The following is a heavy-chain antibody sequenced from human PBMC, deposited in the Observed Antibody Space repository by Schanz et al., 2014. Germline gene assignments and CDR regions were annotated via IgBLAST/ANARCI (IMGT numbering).Heavy chain of an antibody. D-gene: IGHD3-10*01. CDR3: ARVPYGSGSYWDY. V-gene: IGHV3-30*19. CDR2: ISYDGRNK. J-gene: IGHJ4*02. CDR1: GFTFSSYG. Sequence: QVQLVESGGGVVQPGGSLRLSCAASGFTFSSYGMHWVRQAPGKGLEWVAVISYDGRNKYYADSVKGRFTISRDNSKNTLYLQMNSLRAGDTAVYYCARVPYGSGSYWDYWGQGTLVTVSS.